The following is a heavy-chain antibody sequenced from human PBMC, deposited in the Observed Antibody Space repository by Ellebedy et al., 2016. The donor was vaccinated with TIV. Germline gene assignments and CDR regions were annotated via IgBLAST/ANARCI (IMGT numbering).Heavy chain of an antibody. Sequence: MPSETLSLTCAVYGGAFSGNYWSWIRQPPGKGLEWIGTFNHSGSTNYNPSLKSRVTISVDTSKNQLSLRLSSVTAADTAVYYCARARYDFWSGYLIDYWGQGTQVTVSS. D-gene: IGHD3-3*01. CDR1: GGAFSGNY. CDR3: ARARYDFWSGYLIDY. J-gene: IGHJ4*02. V-gene: IGHV4-34*01. CDR2: FNHSGST.